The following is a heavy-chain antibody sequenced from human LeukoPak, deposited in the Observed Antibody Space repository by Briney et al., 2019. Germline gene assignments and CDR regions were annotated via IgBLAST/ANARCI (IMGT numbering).Heavy chain of an antibody. V-gene: IGHV3-21*01. CDR1: GFTFSSYS. D-gene: IGHD3-22*01. J-gene: IGHJ6*02. CDR3: ARNSDSSGYYYFYYYYGMDV. Sequence: TGGSLRLSCAASGFTFSSYSMNWVRQAPGKGLEWVSSISSSSSYIYYADSVKGRFTISRDNAKNSLYLQMNSLRAEDTAVYYCARNSDSSGYYYFYYYYGMDVWGQGTTVTVSS. CDR2: ISSSSSYI.